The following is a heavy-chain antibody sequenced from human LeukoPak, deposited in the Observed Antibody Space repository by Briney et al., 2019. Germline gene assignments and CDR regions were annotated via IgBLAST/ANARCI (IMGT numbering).Heavy chain of an antibody. D-gene: IGHD3-22*01. V-gene: IGHV3-7*01. CDR2: IKQDGSEK. CDR3: ARDSYYDSSGSFDY. CDR1: GFTFSSYA. Sequence: GGSLRLSCAASGFTFSSYAMSWVRQAPGKGLEWVANIKQDGSEKYYVDSVKGRFTISRDNAKNSLYLQMNSLRAEDTAVYYCARDSYYDSSGSFDYWGQGTLVTVSS. J-gene: IGHJ4*02.